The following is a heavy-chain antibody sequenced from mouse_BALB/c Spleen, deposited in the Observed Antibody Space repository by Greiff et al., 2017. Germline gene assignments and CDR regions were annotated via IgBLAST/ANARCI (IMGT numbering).Heavy chain of an antibody. Sequence: VQLQQSGAELVRPGASVTLSCKASGYTFTDYEMHWVKQTPVHGLEWIGAIDPETGGTAYNQKFKGKATLTADKSSSTAYMELRSLTSEDSAVYYCTRNYGSSSSYWYFDVWGAGTTVTVSS. CDR2: IDPETGGT. J-gene: IGHJ1*01. D-gene: IGHD1-1*01. V-gene: IGHV1-15*01. CDR3: TRNYGSSSSYWYFDV. CDR1: GYTFTDYE.